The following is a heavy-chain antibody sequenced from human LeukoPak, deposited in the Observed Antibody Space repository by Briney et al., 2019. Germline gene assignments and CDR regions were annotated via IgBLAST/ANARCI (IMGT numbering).Heavy chain of an antibody. V-gene: IGHV3-30*18. Sequence: GRSLRLPCAASGFTFSSYGMHWVRQAPGKGLEWVAVISYDGSNKYYADSVKGRFTISRDNSKNTLYLQMNSLRAEDTAVYYCAKDYLYYYGSGSYYKPPDYWGQGTLVTVSS. J-gene: IGHJ4*02. CDR3: AKDYLYYYGSGSYYKPPDY. D-gene: IGHD3-10*01. CDR1: GFTFSSYG. CDR2: ISYDGSNK.